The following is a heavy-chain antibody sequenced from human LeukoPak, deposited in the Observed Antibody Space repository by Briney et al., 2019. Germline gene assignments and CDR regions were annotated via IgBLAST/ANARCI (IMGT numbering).Heavy chain of an antibody. CDR2: INPSGGST. V-gene: IGHV1-46*01. Sequence: ASVKVSCKASGYTFTSYYMHWVRQAPGQGLEWMGIINPSGGSTSYAQKFQGRVTMTRDTSTSTVYMELSSLRSEDTAVYYCARGHQYQLMDSYYGMDVWGQGTTVTVSS. J-gene: IGHJ6*02. CDR3: ARGHQYQLMDSYYGMDV. D-gene: IGHD2-2*01. CDR1: GYTFTSYY.